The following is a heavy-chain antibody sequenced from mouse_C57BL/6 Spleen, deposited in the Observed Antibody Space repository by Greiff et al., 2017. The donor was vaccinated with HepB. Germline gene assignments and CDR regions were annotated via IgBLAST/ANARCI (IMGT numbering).Heavy chain of an antibody. D-gene: IGHD2-4*01. J-gene: IGHJ4*01. CDR2: INPNYGTT. CDR1: GYSFTDYN. Sequence: VHVKQSGPELVKPGASVKISCKASGYSFTDYNMNWVKQSNGKSLEWIGVINPNYGTTSYNQKFKGKATLTVDQSSSTAYMQLNSLTSEDSAVYYCARCYDYDRGYYAMDYWGQGTSVTVSS. CDR3: ARCYDYDRGYYAMDY. V-gene: IGHV1-39*01.